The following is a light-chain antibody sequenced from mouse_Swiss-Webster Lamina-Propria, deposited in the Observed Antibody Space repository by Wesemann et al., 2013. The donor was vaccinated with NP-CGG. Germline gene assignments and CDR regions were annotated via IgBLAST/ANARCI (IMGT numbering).Light chain of an antibody. CDR3: HQYLSSWT. CDR2: WAS. Sequence: VMTQTPLSLPVSLGDQASISCRSSQSLVHSNGNTYLAWYQQKPGQSPKLLIYWASTRESGVPDRFTGSGSGTDFTLTISSVQAEDLAVYYCHQYLSSWTFGGGTKLEIK. J-gene: IGKJ1*01. CDR1: QSLVHSNGNTY. V-gene: IGKV8-27*01.